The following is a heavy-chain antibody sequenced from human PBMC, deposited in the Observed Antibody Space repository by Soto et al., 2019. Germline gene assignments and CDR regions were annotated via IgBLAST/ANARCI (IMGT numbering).Heavy chain of an antibody. J-gene: IGHJ4*02. CDR2: IYYSGST. CDR1: GGSISSGGYY. D-gene: IGHD3-10*01. CDR3: AGDGGDYYGSGSYFY. Sequence: QVQLQESGPGLVKPSQTLSLTCTVSGGSISSGGYYGSWIRQHPGKGLEWLGSIYYSGSTYYNPSLKSRVTISVDTSKNQFSLKLSSVTAADTAVYYCAGDGGDYYGSGSYFYWGQGTMVTVSS. V-gene: IGHV4-31*03.